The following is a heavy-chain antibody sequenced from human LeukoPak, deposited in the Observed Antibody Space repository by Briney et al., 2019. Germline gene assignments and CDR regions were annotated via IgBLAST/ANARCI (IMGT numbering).Heavy chain of an antibody. J-gene: IGHJ4*02. D-gene: IGHD3-10*01. V-gene: IGHV3-23*01. CDR1: GFTFSSYA. CDR2: ISGSGGST. CDR3: AKRGVVIRGLLVIGYHQEAYHYDF. Sequence: SGGSLRLSCAASGFTFSSYAMSWVRQAPGKGLEWVSAISGSGGSTYYADSVKGRFTISRDNSKNTLYLQMNNLRAEDTAVYFCAKRGVVIRGLLVIGYHQEAYHYDFWGQGVLVTVSS.